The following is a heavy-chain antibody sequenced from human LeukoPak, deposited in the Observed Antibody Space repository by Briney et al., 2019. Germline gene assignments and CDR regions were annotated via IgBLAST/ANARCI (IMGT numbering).Heavy chain of an antibody. V-gene: IGHV4-34*01. Sequence: PSETLSLTCAVYGGSFSGYYWSWIRQPPGKGLEWIGEINHSGSTNYNPSLKSRVTISVDTSKNQFSLKLSSVTAADTAVYYCAREGSGWYRLFDYWGQGTLVTVSS. J-gene: IGHJ4*02. CDR2: INHSGST. CDR1: GGSFSGYY. D-gene: IGHD6-19*01. CDR3: AREGSGWYRLFDY.